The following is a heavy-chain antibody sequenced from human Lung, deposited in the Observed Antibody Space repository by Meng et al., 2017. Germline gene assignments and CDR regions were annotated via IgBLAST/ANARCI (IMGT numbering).Heavy chain of an antibody. J-gene: IGHJ4*02. CDR2: INHSGST. CDR3: ARGTGDIVLMVYASYYFDY. V-gene: IGHV4-34*01. Sequence: GSLRLSCAVYGGSFSGYYWSWIRQPPGKGLEWIGEINHSGSTNYNPSLKSRVTISVDTSKNQFSLKLSSVTAADTAVYYCARGTGDIVLMVYASYYFDYWGQGTLVPSPQ. CDR1: GGSFSGYY. D-gene: IGHD2-8*01.